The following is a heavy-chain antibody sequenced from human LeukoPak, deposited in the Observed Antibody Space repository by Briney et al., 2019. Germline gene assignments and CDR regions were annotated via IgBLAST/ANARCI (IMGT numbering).Heavy chain of an antibody. D-gene: IGHD1-26*01. V-gene: IGHV3-30*18. J-gene: IGHJ6*02. Sequence: GRSLRLSCAASGFTFSSYGMHWVRQAPGKGLEWVAVISYDGSNKYYADSVKGRFTISRDNSKDTLYLQMNSLRAEDTAVYYCAKVPVGAYYYYGMDVWGQGTTVTVSS. CDR1: GFTFSSYG. CDR3: AKVPVGAYYYYGMDV. CDR2: ISYDGSNK.